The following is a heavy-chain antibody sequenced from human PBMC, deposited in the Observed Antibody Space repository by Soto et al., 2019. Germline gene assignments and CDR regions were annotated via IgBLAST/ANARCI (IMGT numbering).Heavy chain of an antibody. D-gene: IGHD3-10*01. V-gene: IGHV1-69*13. CDR2: IIPIFGTA. J-gene: IGHJ6*02. CDR1: GGTFSSYA. CDR3: ARGENGSGSYALYYYYYYGMDV. Sequence: ASVKVSCKASGGTFSSYAISWVRQAPGQGLEWMGGIIPIFGTANYAQKFQGRVTITADESTSTAYMELSSLRSEDTAVYYCARGENGSGSYALYYYYYYGMDVWGQGTTVTVSS.